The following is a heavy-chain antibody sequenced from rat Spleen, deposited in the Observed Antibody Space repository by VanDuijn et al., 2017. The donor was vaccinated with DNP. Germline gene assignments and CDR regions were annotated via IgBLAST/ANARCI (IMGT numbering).Heavy chain of an antibody. CDR1: GFTFSDYY. D-gene: IGHD1-12*03. CDR2: IIYDGSST. Sequence: EVQLVGSDGGLVQPGRSLKVSCAASGFTFSDYYMAWVRQAPAKGLEWVATIIYDGSSTYYRDSVKGRFTISRDNGKRILYLQMDSLRSEDTATYYCARLGYYDGSYPNWFAYWGQGTLVTVSS. V-gene: IGHV5-7*01. J-gene: IGHJ3*01. CDR3: ARLGYYDGSYPNWFAY.